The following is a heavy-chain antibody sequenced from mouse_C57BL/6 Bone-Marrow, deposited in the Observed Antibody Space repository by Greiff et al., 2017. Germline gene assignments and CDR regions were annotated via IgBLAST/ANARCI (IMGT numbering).Heavy chain of an antibody. CDR2: IYPGSGST. CDR3: ASDYDWYCAF. D-gene: IGHD2-4*01. J-gene: IGHJ1*03. CDR1: GYNFTSYW. Sequence: VQLQQSGAELVKPGASVKMSCKASGYNFTSYWITWVKQRPGQGLEWIGDIYPGSGSTNYNEKFKSKATLTVDTSSSTAYMQLSSLTSEDSAVYYCASDYDWYCAFWGTGTTVTVSS. V-gene: IGHV1-55*01.